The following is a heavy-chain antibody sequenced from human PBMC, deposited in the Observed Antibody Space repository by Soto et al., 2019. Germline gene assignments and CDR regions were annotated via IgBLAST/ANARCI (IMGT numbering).Heavy chain of an antibody. CDR2: IVATFGTT. D-gene: IGHD6-19*01. Sequence: QVQLVQSGAEVKKPGSSVRVSCKASGGSLSSYAFSWVRQAPGQGLEWMGGIVATFGTTDYAERFQGRVTITADKSTNAAYMELSSLRSEDTAVYYCARVAAVAGGDVDYYYAMDVWGQGTTVTVSS. CDR3: ARVAAVAGGDVDYYYAMDV. CDR1: GGSLSSYA. V-gene: IGHV1-69*06. J-gene: IGHJ6*02.